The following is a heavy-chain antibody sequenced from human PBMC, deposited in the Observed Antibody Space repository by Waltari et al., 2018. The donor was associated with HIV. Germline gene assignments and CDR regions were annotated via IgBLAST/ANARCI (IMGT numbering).Heavy chain of an antibody. D-gene: IGHD5-18*01. Sequence: ELQLVASGRGLVQLARSSTLPCTVFVFALGDFAMSWFRQAPGEGREWVGFIRSKTYGGTTEYAASVKDRFTISRDDSKSIAYLKMNSLKTEDTAVYYCSRSRGYSYGYADYWGQGTLVTVSS. CDR2: IRSKTYGGTT. V-gene: IGHV3-49*03. CDR1: VFALGDFA. J-gene: IGHJ4*02. CDR3: SRSRGYSYGYADY.